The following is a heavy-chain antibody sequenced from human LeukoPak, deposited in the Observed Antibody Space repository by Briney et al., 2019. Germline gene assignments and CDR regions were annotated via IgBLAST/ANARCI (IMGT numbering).Heavy chain of an antibody. J-gene: IGHJ4*02. D-gene: IGHD6-19*01. Sequence: GRSLRLSCAASGFTFSSYAMHWVRQAPGKGLEWVSDISYDGSNKYYADSVKGRFTISRDNSKNTLYLQMNSLRAEDTAVYYCARARHRIAVAGTYFDYWGQGTLVTVSS. CDR3: ARARHRIAVAGTYFDY. CDR1: GFTFSSYA. V-gene: IGHV3-30-3*01. CDR2: ISYDGSNK.